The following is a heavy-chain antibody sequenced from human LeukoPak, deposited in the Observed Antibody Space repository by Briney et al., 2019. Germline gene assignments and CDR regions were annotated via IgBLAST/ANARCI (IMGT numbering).Heavy chain of an antibody. V-gene: IGHV3-23*01. CDR2: ISGSGGST. Sequence: PGGSLRLSCEASRFIFSSYSMNWVRQAPGKGLEWVSAISGSGGSTYYADSVKGRFTISRDNSKNTLYLQMNSLRAEDTAVYYCAKVGSWRYFDYWGQGTLVTVSS. CDR3: AKVGSWRYFDY. D-gene: IGHD6-13*01. J-gene: IGHJ4*02. CDR1: RFIFSSYS.